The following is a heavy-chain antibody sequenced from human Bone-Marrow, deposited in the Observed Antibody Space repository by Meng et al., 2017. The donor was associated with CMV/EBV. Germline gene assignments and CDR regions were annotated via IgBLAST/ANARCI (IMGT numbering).Heavy chain of an antibody. D-gene: IGHD3-16*01. J-gene: IGHJ6*02. CDR2: IGAAGDT. CDR3: AKGDYYYGMDV. CDR1: GFTFTSND. Sequence: GGSLRLSCAASGFTFTSNDMYWVRQAPGKGLEWVSAIGAAGDTYYSGSVKGRFTISRENAKNSLYLQMNSLRAGDTAVYYCAKGDYYYGMDVWGQATTATVSS. V-gene: IGHV3-13*01.